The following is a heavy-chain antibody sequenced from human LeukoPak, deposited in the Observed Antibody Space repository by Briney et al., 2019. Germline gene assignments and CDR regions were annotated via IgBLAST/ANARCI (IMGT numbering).Heavy chain of an antibody. D-gene: IGHD2-2*01. CDR3: ARRYCSSTSCNPYFFDY. CDR1: GYTFTNYY. V-gene: IGHV5-51*01. CDR2: ISPGDSDA. Sequence: ESLKISCKGSGYTFTNYYIGWVRQTPGKGLEWMGIISPGDSDARYSPSFQGQVTISADKSISTAYLLWSSLKASDTAMYYCARRYCSSTSCNPYFFDYWGQGTLVTVSS. J-gene: IGHJ4*02.